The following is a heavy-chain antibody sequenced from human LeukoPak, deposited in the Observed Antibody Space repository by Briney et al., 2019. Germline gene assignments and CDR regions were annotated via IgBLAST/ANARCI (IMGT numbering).Heavy chain of an antibody. CDR3: ARDLDASGWCNFDY. J-gene: IGHJ4*02. CDR2: IYTSGST. CDR1: GGSISSYY. V-gene: IGHV4-4*07. D-gene: IGHD6-19*01. Sequence: SETLSLTCTVSGGSISSYYWSWIRQPAGKGLEWIGRIYTSGSTNYNPSLKSRVTMSVDTSKNQFSLKLSSVPAADTAVYYCARDLDASGWCNFDYWGQGTLVTVSS.